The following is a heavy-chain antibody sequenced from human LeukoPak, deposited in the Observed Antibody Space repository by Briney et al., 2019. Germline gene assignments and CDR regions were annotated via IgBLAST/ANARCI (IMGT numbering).Heavy chain of an antibody. CDR1: GGSISSYY. D-gene: IGHD6-6*01. CDR2: IYYTGST. V-gene: IGHV4-59*08. Sequence: SETLSLTCTVSGGSISSYYWSWIRQPPGEGLEWIGYIYYTGSTSYNPSLKSRVTISVDTSKNQFSLKVSYVNAADTAVYYCARYISSGLDYWGQGTLVTVSS. J-gene: IGHJ4*02. CDR3: ARYISSGLDY.